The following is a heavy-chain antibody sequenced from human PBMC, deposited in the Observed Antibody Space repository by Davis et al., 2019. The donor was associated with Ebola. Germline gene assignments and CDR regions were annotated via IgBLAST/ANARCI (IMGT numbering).Heavy chain of an antibody. Sequence: SLKISCAASGFTFDDYAMHWVRQAPGKGLEWVSGISWNSGSIGYADSVKGRFTISRDNVKNSLYLQMNSLRAEDTALYYCAKDMGPDILTGTPVDYWGQGILVTVSS. CDR2: ISWNSGSI. CDR1: GFTFDDYA. D-gene: IGHD3-9*01. V-gene: IGHV3-9*01. CDR3: AKDMGPDILTGTPVDY. J-gene: IGHJ4*02.